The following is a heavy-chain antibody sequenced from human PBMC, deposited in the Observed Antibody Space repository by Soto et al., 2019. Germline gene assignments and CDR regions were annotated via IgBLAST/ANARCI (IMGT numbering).Heavy chain of an antibody. J-gene: IGHJ6*02. Sequence: QVQLVESGGGVVQPGRSLRLSCAASGFSFSSYGMHWVRQAPGKGLEWVALTSNDGSNEYYADPVKGRFTISRDNSKNPLYLQMNSLRAEDTAVYHCSNSLAYAHYYYGLDVWGQGTTVTVSS. CDR1: GFSFSSYG. CDR2: TSNDGSNE. CDR3: SNSLAYAHYYYGLDV. V-gene: IGHV3-30*18. D-gene: IGHD3-16*02.